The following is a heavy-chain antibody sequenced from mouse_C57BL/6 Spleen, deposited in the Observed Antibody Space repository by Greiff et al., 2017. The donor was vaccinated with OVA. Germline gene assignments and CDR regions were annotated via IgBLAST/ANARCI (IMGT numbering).Heavy chain of an antibody. J-gene: IGHJ2*01. CDR3: ASGGWLLNRYYFDY. V-gene: IGHV1-81*01. CDR2: IYPRSGNT. CDR1: GYTFTSYG. D-gene: IGHD2-3*01. Sequence: QVQLQQSGAELARPGASVKLSCKASGYTFTSYGISWVKQRTGQGLEWIGEIYPRSGNTYYNEKFKGKATLTADKSSSTAYMELRSLTSEDSAVYFCASGGWLLNRYYFDYWGQGTTLTVSS.